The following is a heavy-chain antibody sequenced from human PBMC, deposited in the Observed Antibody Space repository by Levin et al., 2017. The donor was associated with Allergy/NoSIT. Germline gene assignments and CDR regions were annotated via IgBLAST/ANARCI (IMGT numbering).Heavy chain of an antibody. CDR1: GFTFSRRW. CDR3: ARGDCSATSCLGY. D-gene: IGHD2-2*01. J-gene: IGHJ4*02. CDR2: INNDGSST. V-gene: IGHV3-74*01. Sequence: GESLKISCAASGFTFSRRWMHWVRQAPGKGLEWVSQINNDGSSTNYADSVKGRFPISRDNARNTLFLQISNLRAEDTAVYYCARGDCSATSCLGYWGQGTLVTVSS.